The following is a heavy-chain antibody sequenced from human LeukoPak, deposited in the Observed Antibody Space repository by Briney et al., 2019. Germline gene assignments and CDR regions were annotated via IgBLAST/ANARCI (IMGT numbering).Heavy chain of an antibody. CDR2: IKPSSGAT. CDR1: GYTFIGHY. D-gene: IGHD2-2*01. Sequence: ASVKVSCKASGYTFIGHYMHWVRQAPGQGLEWMGWIKPSSGATNYAQKFRGRVTMTRDTSNRTSYMELSRLRSDDTAVYYCARDGTQDIVVVPAAIHLWGQGTLVTVSS. CDR3: ARDGTQDIVVVPAAIHL. V-gene: IGHV1-2*02. J-gene: IGHJ4*02.